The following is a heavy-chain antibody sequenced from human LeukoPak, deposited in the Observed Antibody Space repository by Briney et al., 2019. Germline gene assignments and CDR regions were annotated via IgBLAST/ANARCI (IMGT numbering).Heavy chain of an antibody. V-gene: IGHV4-4*02. CDR1: GGSINSSNW. J-gene: IGHJ5*02. Sequence: TSGTLSLTCTIFGGSINSSNWWNWVRQSPGKGLEWIGEIFRSGETNYNSSLESRLTISVDRTKNQFSLRLNSVTAADTAVYYCARGRHGDFGNWFDPWGQGTPVIVAS. CDR3: ARGRHGDFGNWFDP. D-gene: IGHD4-17*01. CDR2: IFRSGET.